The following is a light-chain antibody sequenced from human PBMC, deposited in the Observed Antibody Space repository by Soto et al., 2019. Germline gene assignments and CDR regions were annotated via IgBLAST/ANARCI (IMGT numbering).Light chain of an antibody. CDR2: DTS. CDR1: QSVSIK. J-gene: IGKJ5*01. CDR3: QQYNNWPTIT. Sequence: EIVMTQSPATLSVSPGQMATLSCRASQSVSIKLAWYQQKPGQAPRLLIYDTSTRATGIPARFSGSGSGTEFTLTISSLKSEDFAVYYCQQYNNWPTITFGQGTRLEIK. V-gene: IGKV3-15*01.